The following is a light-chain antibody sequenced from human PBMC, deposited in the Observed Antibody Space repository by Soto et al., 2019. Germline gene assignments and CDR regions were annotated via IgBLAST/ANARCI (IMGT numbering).Light chain of an antibody. V-gene: IGLV2-14*01. J-gene: IGLJ1*01. CDR2: EAS. CDR3: SLYTSENTYV. Sequence: QSVLSQPASVSGSPGQSITISCTGTSSDVGGFEYVSWYQHQPGKAPKLIIYEASNRPSGVPDRFSGSKSGNTASLTISGLQAADEADYYCSLYTSENTYVFGTGTKVTVL. CDR1: SSDVGGFEY.